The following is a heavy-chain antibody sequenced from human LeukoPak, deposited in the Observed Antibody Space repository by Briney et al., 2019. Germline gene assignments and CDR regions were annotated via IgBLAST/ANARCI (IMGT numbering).Heavy chain of an antibody. D-gene: IGHD6-19*01. CDR2: IYYSGST. CDR3: ARGRIAVAGTKNYSDY. CDR1: GGSISSHY. J-gene: IGHJ4*02. Sequence: SETLSLTCTVSGGSISSHYWSWIRQPPGKGLEWIGDIYYSGSTNYNPSLKSRVTISVDTSKNQFSLKLSSVTAADTAVYYCARGRIAVAGTKNYSDYWGQGTLVTVSS. V-gene: IGHV4-59*11.